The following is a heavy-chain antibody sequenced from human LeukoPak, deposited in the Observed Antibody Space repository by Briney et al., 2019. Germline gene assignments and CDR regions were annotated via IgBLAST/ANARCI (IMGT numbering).Heavy chain of an antibody. D-gene: IGHD1-14*01. V-gene: IGHV1-3*01. CDR2: INAGHGNT. Sequence: GASVKVSCKASGYTFTSYAIQWVRQAPGQRLEWMGWINAGHGNTKYSQKFQGRVTITRDTFASTAYMELSSLRSEDTAVYYCARGAGFAEPLPEYWGQGTLLTVSS. J-gene: IGHJ4*02. CDR3: ARGAGFAEPLPEY. CDR1: GYTFTSYA.